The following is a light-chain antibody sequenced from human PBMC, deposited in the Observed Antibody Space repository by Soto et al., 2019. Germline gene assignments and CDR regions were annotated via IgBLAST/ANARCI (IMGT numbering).Light chain of an antibody. CDR1: SSNIGASYA. J-gene: IGLJ3*02. V-gene: IGLV1-40*01. CDR2: GNS. Sequence: QSVRTQPPSVSGAPGQRVTISCTGSSSNIGASYAVHWYQQLPGTAPKLLIYGNSNRPSGVPDRFSGSKSGTSASLAITGLQAEDEADYYCQSYDSSLSGSVFGGGTKLTVL. CDR3: QSYDSSLSGSV.